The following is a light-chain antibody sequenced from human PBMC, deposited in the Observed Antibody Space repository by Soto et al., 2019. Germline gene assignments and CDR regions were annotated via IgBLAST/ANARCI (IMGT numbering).Light chain of an antibody. CDR2: DAS. Sequence: EIVLTQSPATLSLSPGERATLSCRASQSISSYLGWYQQKPGQAPRLLIYDASNSAAGIPARFSGSGSATDFTLTISSLEPEDFAVYYCQQRSNWPLTFGGGTKVEIK. CDR3: QQRSNWPLT. CDR1: QSISSY. J-gene: IGKJ4*01. V-gene: IGKV3-11*01.